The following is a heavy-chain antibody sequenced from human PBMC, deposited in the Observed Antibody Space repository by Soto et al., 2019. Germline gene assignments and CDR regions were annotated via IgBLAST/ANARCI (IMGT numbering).Heavy chain of an antibody. J-gene: IGHJ4*02. CDR1: GGSIRSGDCY. V-gene: IGHV4-30-4*01. CDR3: ARVTAVTADYKFDD. D-gene: IGHD2-21*02. CDR2: IYYSGST. Sequence: QVQLQESGPGLVKPSQTLSLTCTVSGGSIRSGDCYWIWIRQPPGKGLEWIGYIYYSGSTYYNPSLKSRVTISVDTSKSQFSLKLSSVTAADTAVYYCARVTAVTADYKFDDWGQGTLVTVSS.